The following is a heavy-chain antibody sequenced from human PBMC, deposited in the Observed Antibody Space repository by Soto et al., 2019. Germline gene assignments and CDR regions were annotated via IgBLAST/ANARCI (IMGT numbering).Heavy chain of an antibody. J-gene: IGHJ3*02. CDR1: GFTFSSYA. Sequence: GGSLRLSCAASGFTFSSYAMHWVRQAPGKGLEWVAVISYDGSNKYYADSVKGRFTISRDNSENTLYLQMNSLRAEDTAVYYCARVAVWFGESPGAFDIWGQGTMVTVSS. CDR3: ARVAVWFGESPGAFDI. V-gene: IGHV3-30-3*01. CDR2: ISYDGSNK. D-gene: IGHD3-10*01.